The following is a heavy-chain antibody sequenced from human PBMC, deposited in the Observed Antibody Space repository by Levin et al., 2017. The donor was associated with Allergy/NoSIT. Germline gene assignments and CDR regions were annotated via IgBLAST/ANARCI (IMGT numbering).Heavy chain of an antibody. D-gene: IGHD6-19*01. Sequence: SETLSLTCAVYGGSFSGYYWSWIRQPPGKGLEWIGEINHSGSTNYNPSLKSRVTISVDTSKNQFSLKLSSVTAADTAVYYCARGQGRAVAGTRRSAFDIWGQGTMVTVSS. V-gene: IGHV4-34*01. J-gene: IGHJ3*02. CDR3: ARGQGRAVAGTRRSAFDI. CDR2: INHSGST. CDR1: GGSFSGYY.